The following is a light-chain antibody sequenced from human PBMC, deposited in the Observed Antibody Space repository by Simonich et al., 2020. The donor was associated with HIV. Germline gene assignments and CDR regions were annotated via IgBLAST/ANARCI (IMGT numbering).Light chain of an antibody. CDR1: SGHSRYD. J-gene: IGLJ3*02. CDR2: VDSDGSH. CDR3: QTWGSGIHV. V-gene: IGLV4-69*01. Sequence: QLVLTQSPSASASLGASVRLTCTLSSGHSRYDIAWHQQQPEKGPRYLMKVDSDGSHSKGDGIPDRFSGSSYGAGRYLTISSLQSEDEADYYCQTWGSGIHVFGGGTKLTVL.